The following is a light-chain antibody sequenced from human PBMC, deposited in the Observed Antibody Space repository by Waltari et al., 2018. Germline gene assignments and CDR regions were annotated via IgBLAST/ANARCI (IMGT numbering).Light chain of an antibody. Sequence: SFEVSQPLSVSVALGQTARLSCLANHLGSTNDHLLQQKPGQAPLFVIYRDRDRPSGIPERFSGSKSGTTATLTISGAQAGDEADYYCQVWGSGTVFGGGTKLTVL. J-gene: IGLJ2*01. CDR2: RDR. V-gene: IGLV3-9*01. CDR3: QVWGSGTV. CDR1: HLGSTN.